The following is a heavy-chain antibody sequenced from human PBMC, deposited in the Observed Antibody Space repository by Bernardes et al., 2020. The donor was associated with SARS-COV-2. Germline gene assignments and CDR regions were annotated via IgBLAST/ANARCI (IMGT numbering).Heavy chain of an antibody. J-gene: IGHJ4*02. CDR3: ARAPTTVTTEFDY. CDR1: GFTFSSYA. Sequence: GGSLRLSCAASGFTFSSYAMSWVRQAPGKGLEWVSAIGGSGVSTYYPGSVKGRFTISRENARNSLYLQMNSLRAGDTAVYYCARAPTTVTTEFDYWGQGTLVTVSS. CDR2: IGGSGVST. D-gene: IGHD4-4*01. V-gene: IGHV3-23*01.